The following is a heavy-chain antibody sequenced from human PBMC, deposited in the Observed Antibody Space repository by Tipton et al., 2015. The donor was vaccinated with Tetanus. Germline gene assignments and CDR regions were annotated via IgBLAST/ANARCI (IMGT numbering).Heavy chain of an antibody. D-gene: IGHD5-18*01. J-gene: IGHJ6*02. CDR3: AREGYSTGYSNYFGLDL. V-gene: IGHV3-74*01. CDR1: GFTFSSYW. Sequence: SLRLSCAASGFTFSSYWMHWVRQAPGKGLVWVARISNDGSATNYADSVKGRFTISRDNAKDTLYLQMNSLGAEDTAVYYCAREGYSTGYSNYFGLDLWGLGTTVTVSS. CDR2: ISNDGSAT.